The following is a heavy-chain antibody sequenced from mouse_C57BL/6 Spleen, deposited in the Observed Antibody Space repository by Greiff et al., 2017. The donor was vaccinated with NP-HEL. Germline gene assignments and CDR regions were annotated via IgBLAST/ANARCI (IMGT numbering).Heavy chain of an antibody. J-gene: IGHJ4*01. CDR2: ISSGSSTI. V-gene: IGHV5-17*01. D-gene: IGHD1-1*01. CDR1: GFTFSDYG. Sequence: EVKLMESGGGLVKPGGSLKLSCAASGFTFSDYGMHWVRQAPEKGLEWVAYISSGSSTIYYADTVKGRFTISRDNAKNTLFLQMTSLRSEDTAMYYCARQGYYGVDYWGQGTSVTVSS. CDR3: ARQGYYGVDY.